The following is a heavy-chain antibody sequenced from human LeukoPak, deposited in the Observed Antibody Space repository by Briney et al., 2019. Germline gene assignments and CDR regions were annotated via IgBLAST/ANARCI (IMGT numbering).Heavy chain of an antibody. D-gene: IGHD3-22*01. CDR2: ISGDGGST. V-gene: IGHV3-43*02. Sequence: GGSLRLSCAASGFTFDDYAMHWVRQAPGKGLEWVSLISGDGGSTYYADSVKGRFTISRDNSKNSLYLQMNSLRTEDTALYYCAKVGYDSSGYYYRWYYYYGMGVWGQGTTVTVSS. J-gene: IGHJ6*02. CDR3: AKVGYDSSGYYYRWYYYYGMGV. CDR1: GFTFDDYA.